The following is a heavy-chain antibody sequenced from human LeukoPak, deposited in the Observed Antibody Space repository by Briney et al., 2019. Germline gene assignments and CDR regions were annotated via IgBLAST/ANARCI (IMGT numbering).Heavy chain of an antibody. D-gene: IGHD1-26*01. Sequence: GGSLRLSCAASGFSVSRYYMTWVRQAPGKGLEWVSVIEDGGRTHYADSVKGRFTFSRDNSKNTLYLQMDSLRAEDTAVYYCARDRPYSGSHGGDYWGQGTLVTVSS. CDR2: IEDGGRT. CDR3: ARDRPYSGSHGGDY. V-gene: IGHV3-53*01. J-gene: IGHJ4*02. CDR1: GFSVSRYY.